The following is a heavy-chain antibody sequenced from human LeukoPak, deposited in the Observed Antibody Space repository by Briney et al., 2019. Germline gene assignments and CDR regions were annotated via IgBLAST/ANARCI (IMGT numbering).Heavy chain of an antibody. J-gene: IGHJ4*02. CDR2: IKQDGSES. V-gene: IGHV3-7*05. Sequence: GVSLRLSCAASGFTFSSYWMSWVRQAPGKGLEWVANIKQDGSESNYVGSVKGRFTISRDNAKNSLLLQMNSFRADDKAVFYFSRDYGGLQPDYWGQGTLVTVSS. D-gene: IGHD3-10*01. CDR3: SRDYGGLQPDY. CDR1: GFTFSSYW.